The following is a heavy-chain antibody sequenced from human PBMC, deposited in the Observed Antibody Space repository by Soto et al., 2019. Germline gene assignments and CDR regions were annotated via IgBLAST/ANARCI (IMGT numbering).Heavy chain of an antibody. CDR3: ARLWAWYSSSHYYYYYGMDV. V-gene: IGHV4-39*07. CDR1: GGSISSSSYY. D-gene: IGHD6-13*01. Sequence: SETLSLTCTVSGGSISSSSYYWGWIRQPPGKGLEWIGSIYYSGSTYYNPSLKSRVTISVDTSKNQFSLKLSSVTAADTAVYYCARLWAWYSSSHYYYYYGMDVWGQGTTVTVSS. CDR2: IYYSGST. J-gene: IGHJ6*02.